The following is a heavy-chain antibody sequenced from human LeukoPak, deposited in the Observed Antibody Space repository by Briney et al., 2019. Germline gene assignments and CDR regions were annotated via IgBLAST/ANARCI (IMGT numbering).Heavy chain of an antibody. Sequence: ASVKVSCKVSGYTLTELSMHWVRQAPGKGLEWMGGFDPEDGETIYAQKFQGRVTVTEDTSTDTTYMELSSLRSEDTAVYYCATDSGPGPGFPLVGAWLGGMDVWGQGTTVTVSS. CDR3: ATDSGPGPGFPLVGAWLGGMDV. D-gene: IGHD1-26*01. J-gene: IGHJ6*02. CDR2: FDPEDGET. V-gene: IGHV1-24*01. CDR1: GYTLTELS.